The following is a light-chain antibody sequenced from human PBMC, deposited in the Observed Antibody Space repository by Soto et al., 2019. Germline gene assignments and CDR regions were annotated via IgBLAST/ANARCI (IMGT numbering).Light chain of an antibody. CDR2: DAS. CDR3: QQYDNLPRT. J-gene: IGKJ1*01. V-gene: IGKV1-33*01. Sequence: DIQMTQSPSSLSASVGDRVTITCQASQDISNYLNWYQQKPGKAPKLLIYDASNLETGVPSRFSGSGSGTDFTFTISSLQPEDSATDYCQQYDNLPRTFGQGTKVEIK. CDR1: QDISNY.